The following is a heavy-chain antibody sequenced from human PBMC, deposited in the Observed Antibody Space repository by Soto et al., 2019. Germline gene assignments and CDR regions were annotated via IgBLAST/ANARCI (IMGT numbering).Heavy chain of an antibody. CDR3: ARTTAVPNTLRSRYFFDH. CDR1: GGSVSNKTYY. V-gene: IGHV4-61*01. J-gene: IGHJ4*02. D-gene: IGHD4-17*01. CDR2: VYYSGTT. Sequence: SETLSLTCSVSGGSVSNKTYYWSWIRQPPGKRLEWIGYVYYSGTTNYNPSLKSRVTISVDLSKNQFSLRLSSVTTADTALYYCARTTAVPNTLRSRYFFDHWGQGTLVTVSS.